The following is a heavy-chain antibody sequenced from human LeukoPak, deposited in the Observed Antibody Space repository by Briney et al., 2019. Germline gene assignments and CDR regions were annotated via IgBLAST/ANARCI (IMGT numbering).Heavy chain of an antibody. J-gene: IGHJ4*02. CDR2: ISYDGSNK. CDR3: ARGGHYYDSLDY. D-gene: IGHD3-22*01. Sequence: PGRSLRLSCAASGFTFSSYAMHWARQAPGKGLEWVAVISYDGSNKYYADSVKGRFTISRDNSKNTLYLQMNSLRAEDTAVYYCARGGHYYDSLDYWGQGTLVTVSS. CDR1: GFTFSSYA. V-gene: IGHV3-30-3*01.